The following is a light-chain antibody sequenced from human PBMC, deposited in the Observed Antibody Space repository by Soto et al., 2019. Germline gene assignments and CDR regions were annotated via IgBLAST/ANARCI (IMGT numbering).Light chain of an antibody. CDR3: QQRSNWLLT. J-gene: IGKJ4*01. V-gene: IGKV3D-20*02. CDR1: QSVSSSY. Sequence: EIVLTQSPGTLSLSPGERATLSCRASQSVSSSYLAWYQQKPGQGPSLLIYGTSTRAGGVPARFSGGGSGTDFTLTISSLEPEDFAVYYCQQRSNWLLTFGGGTKVDI. CDR2: GTS.